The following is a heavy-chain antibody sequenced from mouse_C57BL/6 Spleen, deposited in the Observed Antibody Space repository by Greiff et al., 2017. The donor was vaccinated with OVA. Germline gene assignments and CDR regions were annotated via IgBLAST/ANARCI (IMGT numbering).Heavy chain of an antibody. V-gene: IGHV1-18*01. CDR1: GYTFTDYN. CDR2: INPNNGGT. Sequence: EVQLQQSGPELVKPGASVKIPCKASGYTFTDYNMDWVKQSHGKSLEWIGDINPNNGGTIYNQKFKGTATLTVDKSSSTAYMALRSLTSEDTAVYYCARSGTAQATFAYWGQGTLVTVSA. D-gene: IGHD3-2*02. CDR3: ARSGTAQATFAY. J-gene: IGHJ3*01.